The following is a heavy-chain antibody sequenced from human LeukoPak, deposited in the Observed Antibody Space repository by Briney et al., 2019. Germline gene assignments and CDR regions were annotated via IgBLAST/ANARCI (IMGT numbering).Heavy chain of an antibody. D-gene: IGHD4-17*01. V-gene: IGHV3-30*02. J-gene: IGHJ4*02. CDR1: GFTFSSYG. CDR2: IRYDGSNK. Sequence: GGSLRLSCAASGFTFSSYGMHWVRQAPVKGQEWVAFIRYDGSNKYYADSVKGRFTIPRDNSKNTLYLQMNSLRAEDTAVYYCAKGFAASYDYGDYGALDYWGQGTLVTVSS. CDR3: AKGFAASYDYGDYGALDY.